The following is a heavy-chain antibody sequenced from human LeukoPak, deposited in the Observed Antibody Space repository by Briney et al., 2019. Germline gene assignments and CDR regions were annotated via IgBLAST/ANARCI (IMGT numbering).Heavy chain of an antibody. Sequence: SETLSLSCTVSGGSINNHYWSWIRQPPGKGLEWIGYIYYSGSTNYNPPFKSRATISVDTSKNQFSLKLNSVTAADTAVYYCARDHDFWSGYPYYYYYGMDVWGQGTTVTVSS. J-gene: IGHJ6*02. CDR3: ARDHDFWSGYPYYYYYGMDV. D-gene: IGHD3-3*01. V-gene: IGHV4-4*08. CDR2: IYYSGST. CDR1: GGSINNHY.